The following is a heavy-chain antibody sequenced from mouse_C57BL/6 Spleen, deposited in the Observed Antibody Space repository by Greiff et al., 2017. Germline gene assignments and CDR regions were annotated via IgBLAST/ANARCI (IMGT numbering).Heavy chain of an antibody. CDR3: ARGYYYGSSYEGFFDY. CDR1: GFTFSDYY. CDR2: INYDGSST. Sequence: EVKLVESEGGLVQPGSSMKLSCTASGFTFSDYYMAWVRQVPEKGLEWVANINYDGSSTYYLDSLKSRFIISRDNAKNILYLQMSSLKSEDTATYYCARGYYYGSSYEGFFDYWGQGTTLTVSS. V-gene: IGHV5-16*01. J-gene: IGHJ2*01. D-gene: IGHD1-1*01.